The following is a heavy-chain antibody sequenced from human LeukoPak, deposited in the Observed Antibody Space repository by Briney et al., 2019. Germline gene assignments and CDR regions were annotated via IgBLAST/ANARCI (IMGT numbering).Heavy chain of an antibody. D-gene: IGHD3-9*01. CDR1: GGTFSSYA. V-gene: IGHV1-69*06. CDR2: IIPIFGTA. Sequence: GSSVKVSCKASGGTFSSYAISWVRQAPGQGLEWMGGIIPIFGTANYAQKSQGRVTITADKSTSTAYMELSSLRSEDTAVYYCARSLYYDILTGYYYYFDYWGQGTLVTVSS. J-gene: IGHJ4*02. CDR3: ARSLYYDILTGYYYYFDY.